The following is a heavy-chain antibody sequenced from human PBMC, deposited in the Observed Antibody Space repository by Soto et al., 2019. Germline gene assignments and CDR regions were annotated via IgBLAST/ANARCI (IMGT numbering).Heavy chain of an antibody. D-gene: IGHD6-13*01. Sequence: EVQLVESGGGLVQPGGSLRLSCAASGFTVSSNYMSWVRQAPGKGLEWVSVIYSGGSTYYADSVKGRFTISRDNSKNTLYLQMNSLRAEDTAVYYCARAEGEQQLLRWLDPWGQGTLVTVSS. CDR2: IYSGGST. CDR1: GFTVSSNY. CDR3: ARAEGEQQLLRWLDP. V-gene: IGHV3-66*01. J-gene: IGHJ5*02.